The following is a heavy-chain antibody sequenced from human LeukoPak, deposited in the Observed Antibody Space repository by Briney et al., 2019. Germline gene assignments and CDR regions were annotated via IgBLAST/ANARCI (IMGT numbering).Heavy chain of an antibody. D-gene: IGHD3-10*01. CDR1: GFTFSSYG. Sequence: PGRSLRLSCAASGFTFSSYGMHWVRQAPGKGLEWVAVISYDGSNKYHADSVKGRFTISRDNSENTLYPQMNSLRAEDTAVYYCAKDQVPMVRGYDAFDIWGQGTMVTVSS. CDR2: ISYDGSNK. V-gene: IGHV3-30*18. J-gene: IGHJ3*02. CDR3: AKDQVPMVRGYDAFDI.